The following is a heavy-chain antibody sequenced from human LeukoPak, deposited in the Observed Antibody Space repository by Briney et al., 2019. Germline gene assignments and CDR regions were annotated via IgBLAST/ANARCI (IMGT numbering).Heavy chain of an antibody. CDR1: GGSISSSSYY. D-gene: IGHD7-27*01. V-gene: IGHV4-39*01. Sequence: SETLSLTCTVSGGSISSSSYYWGWIRQPPGKGPEWIGSIYYSGSTYYNPSLKSRVTISVDTSKNQFSLKLSSVTAADTAVYYCARLGIRFDYYYGMDVWGQGTTVTVSS. J-gene: IGHJ6*02. CDR3: ARLGIRFDYYYGMDV. CDR2: IYYSGST.